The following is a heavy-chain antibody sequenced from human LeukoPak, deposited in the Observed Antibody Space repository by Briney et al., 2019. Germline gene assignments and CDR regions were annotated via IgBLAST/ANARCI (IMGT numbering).Heavy chain of an antibody. J-gene: IGHJ5*02. D-gene: IGHD7-27*01. Sequence: ASVKVSCKASGYTFTSYGISWVRQAPGQGLEWMGRINPNSGGTNYAQKFQGRVTMTRDTSISTAYRELSRLTSDDTAVYYCAPGPGWFDPWGQGTLVTVSS. CDR2: INPNSGGT. V-gene: IGHV1-2*06. CDR3: APGPGWFDP. CDR1: GYTFTSYG.